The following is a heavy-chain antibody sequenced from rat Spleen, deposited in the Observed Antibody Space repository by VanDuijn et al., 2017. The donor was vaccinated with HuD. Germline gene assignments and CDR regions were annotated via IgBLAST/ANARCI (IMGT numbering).Heavy chain of an antibody. D-gene: IGHD1-1*01. CDR2: ITNASGGT. Sequence: EVQLVESGGGLVQPGRSMKLSCAASGLSFSNYDMAWVRQAPGKGLEWVASITNASGGTHYPDSVKGRFTISRDNAKNTLYLQMDSLRSEDTATYHCASHRHYSVYVMDAWGQGASVTVSS. J-gene: IGHJ4*01. CDR1: GLSFSNYD. CDR3: ASHRHYSVYVMDA. V-gene: IGHV5-25*01.